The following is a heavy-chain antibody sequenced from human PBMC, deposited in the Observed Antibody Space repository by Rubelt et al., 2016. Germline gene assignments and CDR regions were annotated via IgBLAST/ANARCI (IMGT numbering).Heavy chain of an antibody. J-gene: IGHJ5*02. Sequence: KGLEWVAFTRFDGSNKYYPDSVRGRFTISRDSSKNTLYLQMSSLRAEDTAVYFCAGDGSTSSGGSFWANNRFDPWGQGTLVTVSS. V-gene: IGHV3-30*02. D-gene: IGHD1-14*01. CDR3: AGDGSTSSGGSFWANNRFDP. CDR2: TRFDGSNK.